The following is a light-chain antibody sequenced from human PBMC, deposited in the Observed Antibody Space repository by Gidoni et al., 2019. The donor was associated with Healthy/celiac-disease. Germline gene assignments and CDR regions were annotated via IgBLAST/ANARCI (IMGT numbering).Light chain of an antibody. CDR3: QQRSNWPPLFT. Sequence: IVLTQSPATLSLSPGERATLSCRASQSVSSYLAWYQQKPGQAPRLLIYDASNRATGIPARFSGSGSGTDFTLTISSREPEDFAVYYCQQRSNWPPLFTFGPGTKVDIK. J-gene: IGKJ3*01. CDR2: DAS. V-gene: IGKV3-11*01. CDR1: QSVSSY.